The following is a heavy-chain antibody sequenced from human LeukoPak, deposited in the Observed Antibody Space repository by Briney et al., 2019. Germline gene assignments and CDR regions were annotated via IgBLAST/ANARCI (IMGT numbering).Heavy chain of an antibody. D-gene: IGHD1-26*01. CDR2: INHSGST. CDR3: ARGRGTVTYDY. V-gene: IGHV4-38-2*02. Sequence: SETLSLTCTVSGYSISSGYYWSWIRQPPGKGLEWIGEINHSGSTNYNPSLKSRVTISVDTSKNQFSLKMSSVTAADTAVYYCARGRGTVTYDYWGQGTLVTVSS. CDR1: GYSISSGYY. J-gene: IGHJ4*02.